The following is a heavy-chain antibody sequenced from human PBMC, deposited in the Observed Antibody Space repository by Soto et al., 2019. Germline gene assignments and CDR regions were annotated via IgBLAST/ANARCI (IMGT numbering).Heavy chain of an antibody. Sequence: QVQLVQSGAEVKKPGASVKVSCKASGYTFTSYAMHWVRQAPGQRLEWMGWINAGNGNTKYSQKFQGRVTITRDTSASTAYMELSSRISEDTAVYYCARDPGNRDPYLIDYWGQGTLVTVSS. J-gene: IGHJ4*02. CDR3: ARDPGNRDPYLIDY. CDR2: INAGNGNT. V-gene: IGHV1-3*01. CDR1: GYTFTSYA.